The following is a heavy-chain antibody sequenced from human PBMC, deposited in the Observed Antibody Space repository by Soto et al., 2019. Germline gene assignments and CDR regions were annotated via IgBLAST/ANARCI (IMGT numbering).Heavy chain of an antibody. D-gene: IGHD6-13*01. CDR2: IDPSDSYT. CDR3: ARHAAYSTSWYVDS. V-gene: IGHV5-10-1*01. J-gene: IGHJ4*02. Sequence: GESLKISCMGAGYSFTSYWIGWVRQMPGKGRGWRGRIDPSDSYTNYSPSCQGHVSLAADQSTSTACRRGGCLQTSDTGMNYCARHAAYSTSWYVDSWGQGTLVTVSS. CDR1: GYSFTSYW.